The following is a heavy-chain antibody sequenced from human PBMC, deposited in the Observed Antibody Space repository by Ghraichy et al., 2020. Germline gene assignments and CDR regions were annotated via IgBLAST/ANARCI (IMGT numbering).Heavy chain of an antibody. J-gene: IGHJ3*02. CDR1: GGSFSGYY. D-gene: IGHD7-27*01. Sequence: SETLSLTCAVYGGSFSGYYWSWIRQPPGKGLEWIGEINHSGSTNYNPSLKSRVTISVDTSKNQFSLKLSSVTAADTAVYYCARRQSLWGGAFDIWGQGTMVTVSS. CDR3: ARRQSLWGGAFDI. CDR2: INHSGST. V-gene: IGHV4-34*01.